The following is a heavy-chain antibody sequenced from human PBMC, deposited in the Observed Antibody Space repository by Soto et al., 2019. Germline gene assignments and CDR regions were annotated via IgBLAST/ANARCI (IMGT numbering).Heavy chain of an antibody. CDR3: ARVPSITMVRGVINWFDP. Sequence: SETLSLTCAVSVYSISSGYYWGWIRQPPGKGLEWIGSIYHSGSTYYNPSLKSRVTISVDTSKNQFSLKLSSVTAADTAVYYCARVPSITMVRGVINWFDPWGQGTLVTV. J-gene: IGHJ5*02. D-gene: IGHD3-10*01. CDR1: VYSISSGYY. V-gene: IGHV4-38-2*01. CDR2: IYHSGST.